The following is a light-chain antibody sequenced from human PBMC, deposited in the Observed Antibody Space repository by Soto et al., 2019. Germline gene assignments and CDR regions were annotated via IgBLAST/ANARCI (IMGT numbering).Light chain of an antibody. CDR3: MQALQTPLT. J-gene: IGKJ4*01. V-gene: IGKV2-28*01. CDR2: LGS. CDR1: QSLLQSDSNNY. Sequence: DIVMTQSPLSLPVTPGEPASISLRSSQSLLQSDSNNYLDWYLQKPGQSPHLLIYLGSNRASGVPDTFSGSGSGTDFTLQISRVEAEDVGIYYCMQALQTPLTFGGGTKVDIK.